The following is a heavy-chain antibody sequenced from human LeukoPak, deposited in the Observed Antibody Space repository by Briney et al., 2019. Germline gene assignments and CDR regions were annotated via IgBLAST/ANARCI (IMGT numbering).Heavy chain of an antibody. CDR2: ISSSSSYI. CDR3: AKLPYYDSSGSFDY. V-gene: IGHV3-21*01. CDR1: GFTFSSYS. J-gene: IGHJ4*02. D-gene: IGHD3-22*01. Sequence: GGSLRLSCAASGFTFSSYSMNWVRQAPGKGLEWVSSISSSSSYIYYADSVKGRFTISRDNSKNTLYLQMNSLRAEDTAVYYCAKLPYYDSSGSFDYWGQGTLVTVSS.